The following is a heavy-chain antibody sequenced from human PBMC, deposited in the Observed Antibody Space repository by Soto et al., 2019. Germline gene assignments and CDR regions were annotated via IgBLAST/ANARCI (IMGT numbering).Heavy chain of an antibody. CDR1: GYTFTSYG. Sequence: QVQLVQSGAEVKKPGASVKVSCTASGYTFTSYGISWVRQAPGQGLEWMGWISAYNGNTNYAKKLKGRVTMTTETSTSPAYRGLRSLRCDETAVYYCARGVGPRYCSSPGGLGWFDPWGQGHLVTVSS. J-gene: IGHJ5*02. CDR2: ISAYNGNT. D-gene: IGHD2-2*01. V-gene: IGHV1-18*01. CDR3: ARGVGPRYCSSPGGLGWFDP.